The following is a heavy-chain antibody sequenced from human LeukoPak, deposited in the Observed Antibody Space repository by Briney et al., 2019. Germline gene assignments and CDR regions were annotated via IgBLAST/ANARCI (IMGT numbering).Heavy chain of an antibody. CDR3: ARSKRGYSYGYFDY. D-gene: IGHD5-18*01. V-gene: IGHV4-31*03. J-gene: IGHJ4*02. Sequence: SSQTLSLTCTVSGGSISSGGYYWSWIRQHPGKGLEWIGYICYSGSTYYSPSLKSRVTISVDTSKNQFSLKLSSVTAADTAVYYCARSKRGYSYGYFDYWGQGTLVTVSS. CDR1: GGSISSGGYY. CDR2: ICYSGST.